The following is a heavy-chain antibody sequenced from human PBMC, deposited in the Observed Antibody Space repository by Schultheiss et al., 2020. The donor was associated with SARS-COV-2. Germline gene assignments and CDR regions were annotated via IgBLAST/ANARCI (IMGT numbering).Heavy chain of an antibody. CDR2: TYYRSKWYN. CDR1: GDSVSSNSAT. V-gene: IGHV6-1*01. J-gene: IGHJ4*02. Sequence: SETLSLTCAISGDSVSSNSATWNWIRRSPSRGLEWLGRTYYRSKWYNDYAVSVKSRITITPDTSKNQFSLQLNSVTPEDTAVYYCARGTEADFDYWGQGILVTVSS. CDR3: ARGTEADFDY.